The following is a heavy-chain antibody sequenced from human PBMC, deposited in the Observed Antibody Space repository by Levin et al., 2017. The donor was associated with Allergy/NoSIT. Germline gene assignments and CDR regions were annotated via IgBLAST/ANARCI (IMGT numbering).Heavy chain of an antibody. D-gene: IGHD2-15*01. J-gene: IGHJ4*02. CDR2: ISAYNGNR. CDR3: VRDLGTCVGGSCPIFFDY. V-gene: IGHV1-18*01. CDR1: GYTFTSFA. Sequence: ASVKVSCKASGYTFTSFAISWVRQAPGQGLEWMGWISAYNGNRNYAQNFQGRVTMTTDTSTSTAYMELRSLRSDDTAVYYCVRDLGTCVGGSCPIFFDYWGQGTVVTVSS.